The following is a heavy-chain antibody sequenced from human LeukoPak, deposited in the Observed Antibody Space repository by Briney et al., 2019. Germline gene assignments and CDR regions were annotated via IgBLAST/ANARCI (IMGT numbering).Heavy chain of an antibody. D-gene: IGHD3-3*01. CDR3: ARGITIFGVVTRPDY. CDR2: IWYDGSNK. V-gene: IGHV3-33*01. CDR1: GFTFSSYG. Sequence: GILRLSCAASGFTFSSYGMHWVRQAPGKGLEWVAVIWYDGSNKYYADSVKGRFTISRDNSKNTLYLQMNSLRAEDTAVYSCARGITIFGVVTRPDYWGQGTLVTVSS. J-gene: IGHJ4*02.